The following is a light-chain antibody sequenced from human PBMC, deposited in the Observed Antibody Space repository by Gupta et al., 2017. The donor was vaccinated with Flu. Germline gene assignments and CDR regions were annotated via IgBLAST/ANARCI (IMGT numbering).Light chain of an antibody. CDR3: ATWDGVGNGYV. Sequence: SVLTQPPSVSSTTGQRVIICCARSRTDIGANDVTWYQQLPGTAPKVLIYSHDRRPSGVPDRFSGSHSGSSASLAISGLRAEDEGDYYCATWDGVGNGYVFGAGTKVTVL. J-gene: IGLJ1*01. V-gene: IGLV1-44*01. CDR1: RTDIGAND. CDR2: SHD.